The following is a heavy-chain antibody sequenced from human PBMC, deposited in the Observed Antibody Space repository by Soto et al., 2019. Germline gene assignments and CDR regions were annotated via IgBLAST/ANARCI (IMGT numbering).Heavy chain of an antibody. CDR2: ISGSGGST. Sequence: EVQLLESGGGLVQPGGSLRLSCAASGFTFSSYAMSWVRQAPGKGLEWVSAISGSGGSTYYADSVKGRFTISRDNSKNTLYLQMNSLRAEDTAVYYCAKDRNISVSRGLIGYFDYWGQGTLVTVSS. V-gene: IGHV3-23*01. CDR1: GFTFSSYA. J-gene: IGHJ4*02. CDR3: AKDRNISVSRGLIGYFDY. D-gene: IGHD3-10*01.